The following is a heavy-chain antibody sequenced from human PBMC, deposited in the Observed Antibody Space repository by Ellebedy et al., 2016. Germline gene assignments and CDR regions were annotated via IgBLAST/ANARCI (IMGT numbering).Heavy chain of an antibody. V-gene: IGHV4-59*01. CDR2: IYYSGTT. D-gene: IGHD3-10*01. J-gene: IGHJ3*02. CDR3: ARLRRFGDFHDAFDM. CDR1: GGSISPYY. Sequence: SETLSLTCTVSGGSISPYYWSWIRQPPGKGLEWIGYIYYSGTTNYNPSLKSRLTISVDTSNNQFSLKLSSVTAAETAVYYCARLRRFGDFHDAFDMWGQGTMVTVSS.